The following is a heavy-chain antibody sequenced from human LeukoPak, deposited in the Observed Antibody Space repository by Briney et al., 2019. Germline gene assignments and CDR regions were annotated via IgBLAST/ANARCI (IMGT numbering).Heavy chain of an antibody. CDR1: GFTFSSYS. D-gene: IGHD2-21*02. Sequence: GSLRLSCAASGFTFSSYSMSWVRQAPGKGVEWASSTSGSGGSTYYADSVKGRFTISRDNSKNSLSLQMNSLRAEDTAVYYCAKSGGDYAWGQGTLVTISS. J-gene: IGHJ5*02. V-gene: IGHV3-23*01. CDR3: AKSGGDYA. CDR2: TSGSGGST.